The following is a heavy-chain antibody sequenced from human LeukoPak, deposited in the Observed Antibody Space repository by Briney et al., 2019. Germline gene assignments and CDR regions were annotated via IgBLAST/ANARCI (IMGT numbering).Heavy chain of an antibody. D-gene: IGHD6-19*01. CDR2: IYPGDSET. Sequence: GESLKISCKGSGYNFTTYWIGWVRQMPGKGLEWMGIIYPGDSETGYSPSFQGQVTISADKSISTAYLQRSSLKASDTAMYYCARRQYTSGWSNSWFDPWGQGTLVTVSS. V-gene: IGHV5-51*01. CDR1: GYNFTTYW. J-gene: IGHJ5*02. CDR3: ARRQYTSGWSNSWFDP.